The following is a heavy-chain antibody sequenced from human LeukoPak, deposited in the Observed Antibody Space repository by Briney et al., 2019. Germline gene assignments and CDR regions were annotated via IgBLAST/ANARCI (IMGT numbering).Heavy chain of an antibody. CDR1: GFTFATHG. J-gene: IGHJ4*02. CDR2: INSDGSFT. CDR3: AREFGSSRYFDY. D-gene: IGHD2-15*01. Sequence: GGSLRLSCAASGFTFATHGMSWVRQVPGKGLVWVSRINSDGSFTNYADSVKGRFTISRDNAKNTLYLQMNSLRAEDTAVYYCAREFGSSRYFDYWGQGIPVTVSS. V-gene: IGHV3-74*01.